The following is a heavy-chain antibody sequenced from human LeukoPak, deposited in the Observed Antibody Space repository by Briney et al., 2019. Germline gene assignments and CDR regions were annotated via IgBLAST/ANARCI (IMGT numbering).Heavy chain of an antibody. V-gene: IGHV3-11*04. J-gene: IGHJ3*02. D-gene: IGHD4-17*01. CDR3: ARGLTTVTTRWAFDI. CDR2: ITHSGSTI. CDR1: GFTFSDYY. Sequence: GGSLRLSCAASGFTFSDYYMSWIRQAPGKGLEWISYITHSGSTIYYADSVKGRFTISRDNAKNSLYLQMNSLRAEDTAVYYCARGLTTVTTRWAFDIWGQGTMVTVSS.